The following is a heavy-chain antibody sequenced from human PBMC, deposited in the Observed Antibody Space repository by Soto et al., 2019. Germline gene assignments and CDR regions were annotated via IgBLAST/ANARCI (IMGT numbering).Heavy chain of an antibody. V-gene: IGHV3-30*03. CDR3: ARALMGVYCSGGSCYSPPYFDY. D-gene: IGHD2-15*01. CDR1: GITFDTYG. CDR2: VSYDGSHK. Sequence: PGGSLRLSCTASGITFDTYGMHWVRQTPGKGLEWVAVVSYDGSHKYYGDSVKGRFTISRDNSKNTLYLQMNSLRAEDTAVYYCARALMGVYCSGGSCYSPPYFDYWGQGTLVTVSS. J-gene: IGHJ4*02.